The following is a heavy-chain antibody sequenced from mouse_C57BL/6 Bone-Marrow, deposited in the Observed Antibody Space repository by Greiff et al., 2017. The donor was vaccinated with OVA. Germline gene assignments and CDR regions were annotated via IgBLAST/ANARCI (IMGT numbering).Heavy chain of an antibody. CDR1: GYTFTTYP. V-gene: IGHV1-47*01. D-gene: IGHD2-4*01. Sequence: VMLVESGAELVKPGASVKMSCKASGYTFTTYPIEWMKQNHGKSLEWIGNFHPYNDDTKYNEKFKGKATLTVEKSSSTVYLELSRLTSDDSAVYYCARPGDYDGDWFAYWGQGTLVTVSA. J-gene: IGHJ3*01. CDR2: FHPYNDDT. CDR3: ARPGDYDGDWFAY.